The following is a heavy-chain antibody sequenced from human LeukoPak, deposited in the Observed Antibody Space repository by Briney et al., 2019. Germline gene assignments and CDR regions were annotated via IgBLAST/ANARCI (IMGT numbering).Heavy chain of an antibody. D-gene: IGHD5-18*01. Sequence: GGSLRLSCAASGFTFSSYAMHWVRQAPGKGLVWVSRINSDGSITSYADSVKGRFTISRDNAKDTLYLQMNSLRAEDAAVYYCASPMWDTAIHDYWGQGTLVTVSS. J-gene: IGHJ4*02. CDR3: ASPMWDTAIHDY. CDR2: INSDGSIT. CDR1: GFTFSSYA. V-gene: IGHV3-74*01.